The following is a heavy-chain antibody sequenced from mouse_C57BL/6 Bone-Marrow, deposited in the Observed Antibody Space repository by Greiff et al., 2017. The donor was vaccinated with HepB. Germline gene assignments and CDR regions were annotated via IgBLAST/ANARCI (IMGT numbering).Heavy chain of an antibody. CDR3: AKCTTEEGTRFDV. D-gene: IGHD1-1*01. CDR1: GYTFTSYG. V-gene: IGHV1-81*01. J-gene: IGHJ1*03. Sequence: QVQLQQSGAELARPGASVKLSCKASGYTFTSYGISWVKQRTGQGLEWIGEIYPRSGNTYYNEKLKGKDTLTADKSAITAYMELLSLTSEDSAVYFCAKCTTEEGTRFDVWGTGTPVTVSS. CDR2: IYPRSGNT.